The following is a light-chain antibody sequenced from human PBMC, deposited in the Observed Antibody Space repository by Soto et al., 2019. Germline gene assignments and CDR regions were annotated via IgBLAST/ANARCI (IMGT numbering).Light chain of an antibody. Sequence: EIVLTQSPGTLSLSPGGTATLSCRGSQSVSYNYLAWYQQKPGQPPRLIIYAASSRATGIPDRFSGSGSGTDCTLTISRLEPEDVVVYYCQQYGSSPRTFGQGTKVDIK. CDR1: QSVSYNY. CDR3: QQYGSSPRT. V-gene: IGKV3-20*01. CDR2: AAS. J-gene: IGKJ1*01.